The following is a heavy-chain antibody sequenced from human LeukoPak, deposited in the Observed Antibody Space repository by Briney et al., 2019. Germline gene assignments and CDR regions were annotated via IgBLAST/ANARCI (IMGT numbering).Heavy chain of an antibody. D-gene: IGHD3-10*01. J-gene: IGHJ4*02. CDR1: GFTFSSYS. CDR2: ISSSSSYI. Sequence: AGGSLRLSCAASGFTFSSYSMNWVRQAPGKGLEWVSSISSSSSYIYYADSVKGRFTISRDNAKNSLYLQMNSLRAEDTALYYCAKVGTMVRGVITTLSYYFDYWGQGTLVTVSS. CDR3: AKVGTMVRGVITTLSYYFDY. V-gene: IGHV3-21*04.